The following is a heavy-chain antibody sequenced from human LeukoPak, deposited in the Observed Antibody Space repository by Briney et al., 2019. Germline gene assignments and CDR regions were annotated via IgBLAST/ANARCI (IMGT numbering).Heavy chain of an antibody. CDR3: ARDSGSYLQGPPDAFDI. D-gene: IGHD1-26*01. J-gene: IGHJ3*02. CDR2: IYYSGST. V-gene: IGHV4-39*07. CDR1: GGSISSSSYY. Sequence: PSETLSLTCTVSGGSISSSSYYWGWIRQPPGKGLEWIGSIYYSGSTYYNPSLKSRVTISVDTSKNQFSLKLSSVTAADTAVYYCARDSGSYLQGPPDAFDIWGQGTMVTVSS.